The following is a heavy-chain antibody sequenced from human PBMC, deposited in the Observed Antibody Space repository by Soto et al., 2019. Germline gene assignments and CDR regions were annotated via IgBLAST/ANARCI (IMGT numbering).Heavy chain of an antibody. Sequence: QVQLQESGPGLVKPSQTLSLTCTVSGGSISSGGYYWSWIRQHPGKGLEWIGYIYYSGSTYYNPSLKSRVTISVDTSKNQFSLKLSSVTAADTAVYYCARERTTGSSSSEGPSYFDYWGQGTLVTVSS. V-gene: IGHV4-31*03. CDR3: ARERTTGSSSSEGPSYFDY. CDR1: GGSISSGGYY. D-gene: IGHD6-6*01. J-gene: IGHJ4*02. CDR2: IYYSGST.